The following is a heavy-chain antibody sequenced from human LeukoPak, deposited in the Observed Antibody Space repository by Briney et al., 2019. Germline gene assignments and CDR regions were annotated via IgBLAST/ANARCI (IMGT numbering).Heavy chain of an antibody. J-gene: IGHJ5*02. V-gene: IGHV3-23*01. Sequence: GGSLRLSCAASGFTFSSYAMSWVRQAPGKGLEWVSAISGSGGSTYYADSVKGRFTISRDNSKNTLYLQMNSLRAEDTAVYYCAKIPYRMVRGVFRGPAETWGQGTLVTVSS. D-gene: IGHD3-10*01. CDR1: GFTFSSYA. CDR2: ISGSGGST. CDR3: AKIPYRMVRGVFRGPAET.